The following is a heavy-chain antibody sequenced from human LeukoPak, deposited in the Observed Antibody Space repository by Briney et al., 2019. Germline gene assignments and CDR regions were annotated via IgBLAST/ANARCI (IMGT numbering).Heavy chain of an antibody. CDR1: GFTFDDYT. CDR3: AKDNDYGDYGFLDY. CDR2: ISWNSGSI. V-gene: IGHV3-9*01. J-gene: IGHJ4*02. Sequence: GGSLRLSCAASGFTFDDYTMHWVRQAPGKGLEWVSGISWNSGSIGYADSVKGRFTISRDNAKNSLYLQMNNLRAEDTALYYCAKDNDYGDYGFLDYWGQGTLVTVSS. D-gene: IGHD4-17*01.